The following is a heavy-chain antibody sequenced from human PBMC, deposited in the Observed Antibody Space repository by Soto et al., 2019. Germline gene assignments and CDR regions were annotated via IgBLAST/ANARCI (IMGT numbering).Heavy chain of an antibody. CDR1: GASISSGDYY. CDR3: VREANWNYEVGNYFDN. CDR2: LFHSGST. D-gene: IGHD1-7*01. Sequence: SETLSLTCPVSGASISSGDYYLSWIRQPPGKGLEWIGYLFHSGSTYYNPSLKSRITLSIDMSNNQFSLNLRSVTAADTAVYYCVREANWNYEVGNYFDNWCQGILVTVSS. V-gene: IGHV4-30-4*01. J-gene: IGHJ4*02.